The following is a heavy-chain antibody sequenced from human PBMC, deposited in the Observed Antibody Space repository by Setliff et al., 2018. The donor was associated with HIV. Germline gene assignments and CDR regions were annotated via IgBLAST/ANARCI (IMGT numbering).Heavy chain of an antibody. Sequence: LSLTRTVSGGSISITSYFWAWVRQPPGKGLEWIGYIYFSGTTYYNPSLKSRVSISIDTSKNHFSLHLSSVTAADTAVYYCASVSPGGYSSSPGPSYWGRGKLVTVSS. CDR3: ASVSPGGYSSSPGPSY. D-gene: IGHD3-16*02. V-gene: IGHV4-39*07. CDR1: GGSISITSYF. J-gene: IGHJ4*02. CDR2: IYFSGTT.